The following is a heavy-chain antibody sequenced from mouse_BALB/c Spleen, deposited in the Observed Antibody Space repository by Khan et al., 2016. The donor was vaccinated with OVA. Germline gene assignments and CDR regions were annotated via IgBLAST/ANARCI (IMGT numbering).Heavy chain of an antibody. J-gene: IGHJ2*01. CDR1: GYTFSTYW. CDR2: INPSSGYT. Sequence: VQLQQSGAELAKPGASVKMSCKASGYTFSTYWIHWVKQRPGQGLEWIGYINPSSGYTYYNQRFNDKATLTADESSSTAYMQLSSLTSEDSAVYYCARDRIDYWGQGTTLTVSS. CDR3: ARDRIDY. V-gene: IGHV1-7*01.